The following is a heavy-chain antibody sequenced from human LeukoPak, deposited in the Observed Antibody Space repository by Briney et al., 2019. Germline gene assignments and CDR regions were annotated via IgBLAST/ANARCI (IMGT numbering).Heavy chain of an antibody. CDR1: GYTFTGYY. CDR2: INFNSGGT. J-gene: IGHJ4*02. CDR3: ARGRGLFALIFDY. D-gene: IGHD2-15*01. Sequence: ASVTVSCKSSGYTFTGYYMHWVRQAPGQGLEWMGWINFNSGGTNFAQGFQGRVTLTRDTSISTAYMELTRLTSDDTAVYYCARGRGLFALIFDYWGQGTLVTVSS. V-gene: IGHV1-2*02.